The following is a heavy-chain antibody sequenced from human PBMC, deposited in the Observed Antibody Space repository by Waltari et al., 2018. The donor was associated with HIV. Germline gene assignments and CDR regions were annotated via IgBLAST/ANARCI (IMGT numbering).Heavy chain of an antibody. CDR2: INPNSGGT. CDR1: GYTFSDYY. Sequence: QVQLVQSGAEVKKPGASVKVSCKASGYTFSDYYMHWVRQAPGQGLEWMGWINPNSGGTRYAETFQGRVTMTRDTSISTAYMELSRLRFDDTAVYYCARVFRGTVNYFDSRLGHWGQGTLVTVSS. CDR3: ARVFRGTVNYFDSRLGH. D-gene: IGHD3-22*01. V-gene: IGHV1-2*02. J-gene: IGHJ5*02.